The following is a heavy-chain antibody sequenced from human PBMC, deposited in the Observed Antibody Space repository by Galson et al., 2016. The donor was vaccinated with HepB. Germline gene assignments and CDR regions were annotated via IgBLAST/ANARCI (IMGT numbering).Heavy chain of an antibody. CDR1: GFTFSSYA. CDR2: ISDSGDGK. V-gene: IGHV3-23*01. J-gene: IGHJ4*02. D-gene: IGHD2-2*01. Sequence: SLRLSCAASGFTFSSYAMSWVRQAPGKGLEWVSVISDSGDGKLYADSVKSRFTTSRDNSENTLYLQMNSLRAEDTALYYCARVPGYCGSPSCRLLDDWGQGTLVTVSS. CDR3: ARVPGYCGSPSCRLLDD.